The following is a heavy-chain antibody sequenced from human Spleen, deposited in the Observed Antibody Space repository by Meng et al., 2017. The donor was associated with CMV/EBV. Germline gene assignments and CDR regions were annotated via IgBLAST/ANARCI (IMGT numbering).Heavy chain of an antibody. Sequence: EVQLLESGGGWVQPGGSLRLSCAASGCTFSSYGMSWVRQAPGKGLEWVSAISGSGGSTYYADSVKGRFTISRDNSKNTLYLQMNSLRAEDTAVYYCATTQWLANVQESVAGQRTDYWGQGTLVTVAS. CDR2: ISGSGGST. V-gene: IGHV3-23*01. CDR3: ATTQWLANVQESVAGQRTDY. J-gene: IGHJ4*02. D-gene: IGHD6-19*01. CDR1: GCTFSSYG.